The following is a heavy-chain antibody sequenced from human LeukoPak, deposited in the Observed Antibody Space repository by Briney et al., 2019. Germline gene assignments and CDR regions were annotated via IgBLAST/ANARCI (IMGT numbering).Heavy chain of an antibody. V-gene: IGHV1-24*01. D-gene: IGHD6-19*01. CDR3: ATMRPAGYFDY. CDR1: GYTLTQLF. Sequence: ASVKVSCQVSGYTLTQLFMHWVRQTPGKGLEWMGGFDPEDGETIYAQKFQGRVTMTEDTSTDTTYMELNSLRSEDTAVYYGATMRPAGYFDYWGQGTLVTVSS. J-gene: IGHJ4*02. CDR2: FDPEDGET.